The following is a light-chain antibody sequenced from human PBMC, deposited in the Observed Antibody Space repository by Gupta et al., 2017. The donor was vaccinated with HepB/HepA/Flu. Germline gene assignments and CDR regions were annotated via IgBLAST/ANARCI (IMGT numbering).Light chain of an antibody. CDR3: AAWDDSLSCYVV. V-gene: IGLV1-47*01. J-gene: IGLJ2*01. Sequence: QSVLTQPPSASGTPGQRVTISCSGSSSNIGSNYVYWYQQFPGTAPKLLIYRNNQRPSGVPDRFPGSKSGTSASLAISGLRSEDEADYYCAAWDDSLSCYVVFGGGTKLTVL. CDR2: RNN. CDR1: SSNIGSNY.